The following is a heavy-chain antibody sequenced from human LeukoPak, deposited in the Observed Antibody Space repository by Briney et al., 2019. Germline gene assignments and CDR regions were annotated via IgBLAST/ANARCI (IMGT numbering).Heavy chain of an antibody. Sequence: GASVKVSCKASGYTFTSYGISWVRQAPGQGLEWMGWISAYNGTTNYAQKLQGRVTMTTDTSTSTAYMELRSLRSDDTAVYYCARRSGDYDFWSGYNYYYMDVWGKGTTVTVSS. J-gene: IGHJ6*03. CDR2: ISAYNGTT. CDR3: ARRSGDYDFWSGYNYYYMDV. D-gene: IGHD3-3*01. CDR1: GYTFTSYG. V-gene: IGHV1-18*01.